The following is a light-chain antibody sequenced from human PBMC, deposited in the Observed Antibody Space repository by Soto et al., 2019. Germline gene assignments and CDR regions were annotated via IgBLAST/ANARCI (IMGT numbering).Light chain of an antibody. CDR2: AAS. J-gene: IGKJ4*01. V-gene: IGKV1-9*01. CDR3: QQLHSYPLT. CDR1: QDIGSF. Sequence: DIQLTQSPSFLSASVGDRVTITCRASQDIGSFLAWYQQKPGKAPKVLIYAASTLQSGVPSRFSGSGSGTGFTLTVSCLQPEDFATYYCQQLHSYPLTFGGGTTVEIK.